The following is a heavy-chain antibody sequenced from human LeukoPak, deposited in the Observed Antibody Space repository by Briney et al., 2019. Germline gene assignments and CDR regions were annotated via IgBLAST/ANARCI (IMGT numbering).Heavy chain of an antibody. CDR2: VHPGDSNI. CDR3: ARALYGYGMDV. D-gene: IGHD2-15*01. V-gene: IGHV5-51*01. J-gene: IGHJ6*02. Sequence: GESLKISCKGSGYSFSKYWIDWVRQMPGKGLEWIGNVHPGDSNIKYSPSFQGQVTISADKSISTAYLQWSSLKASDTAMYYCARALYGYGMDVWGQGTTVTVSS. CDR1: GYSFSKYW.